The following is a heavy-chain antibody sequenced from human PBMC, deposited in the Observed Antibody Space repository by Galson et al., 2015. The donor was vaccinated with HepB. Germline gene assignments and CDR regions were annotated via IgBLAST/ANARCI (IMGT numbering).Heavy chain of an antibody. CDR2: IYTSGST. D-gene: IGHD4-17*01. J-gene: IGHJ6*03. CDR3: ARAKTTVTPLGYYYYYMDV. V-gene: IGHV4-61*02. CDR1: GGSISSGSYY. Sequence: TLSLTCTVSGGSISSGSYYWSWIRQPAGKGLEWIGRIYTSGSTNYNPSLKSRVTMSVDTSKNQFSLKLSSVTAADTAVYYCARAKTTVTPLGYYYYYMDVWGKGTTVTVSS.